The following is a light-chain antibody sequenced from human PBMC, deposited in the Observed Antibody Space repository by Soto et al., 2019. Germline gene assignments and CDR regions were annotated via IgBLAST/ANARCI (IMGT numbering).Light chain of an antibody. CDR2: GAS. CDR3: QQYNNWPYT. J-gene: IGKJ2*01. V-gene: IGKV3-20*01. Sequence: EIVLTQSPGTLSLSPGERATLSCRASQSVSSSYLGWYQQKPGQAPRLLLYGASSRATGIPDRFSGSGSGTDFTLTISRLEPEDFAVYYCQQYNNWPYTFGQGTKLEIK. CDR1: QSVSSSY.